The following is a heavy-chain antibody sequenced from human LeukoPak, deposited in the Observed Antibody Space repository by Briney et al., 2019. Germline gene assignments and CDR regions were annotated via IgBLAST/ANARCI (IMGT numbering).Heavy chain of an antibody. CDR2: ISWDGGST. Sequence: GVSLRLSCAASGFTFDDYAMHWVRHAPGKGLEWVSLISWDGGSTYYADSVKGRFTISRDNSKNSLYLQMNSLSAEDTALYYCAKDMAAYYYASGNIDYWGQGTLVTVSS. D-gene: IGHD3-10*01. CDR3: AKDMAAYYYASGNIDY. CDR1: GFTFDDYA. J-gene: IGHJ4*02. V-gene: IGHV3-43D*03.